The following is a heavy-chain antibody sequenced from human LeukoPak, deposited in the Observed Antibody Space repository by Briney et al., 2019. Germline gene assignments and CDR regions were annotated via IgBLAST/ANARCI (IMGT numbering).Heavy chain of an antibody. J-gene: IGHJ3*02. CDR2: INPNSGGT. V-gene: IGHV1-2*02. CDR3: ARALVIVEDAFDI. CDR1: GYTFTGYY. Sequence: VASVKVSCKASGYTFTGYYMHWVRQAPGQGLEWMGWINPNSGGTNYAQKFQGRVTMTRDTSISTAYMELSRLRSDDTAVYYCARALVIVEDAFDIWGQGTMVTVSS. D-gene: IGHD3-22*01.